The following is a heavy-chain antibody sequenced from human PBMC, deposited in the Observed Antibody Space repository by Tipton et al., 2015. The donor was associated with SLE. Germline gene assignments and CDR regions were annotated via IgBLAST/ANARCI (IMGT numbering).Heavy chain of an antibody. V-gene: IGHV4-61*09. CDR3: ARVDYGDYEAIDY. Sequence: TLSLTCTVSGGSISSGSYYWSWIRQPAGKGLEWIGEINHSGSTNYNPSLKSRVTISVDTSKNQFSLKLSSVTAADTAVYYCARVDYGDYEAIDYWGQGTLVTVSS. CDR2: INHSGST. CDR1: GGSISSGSYY. D-gene: IGHD4-17*01. J-gene: IGHJ4*02.